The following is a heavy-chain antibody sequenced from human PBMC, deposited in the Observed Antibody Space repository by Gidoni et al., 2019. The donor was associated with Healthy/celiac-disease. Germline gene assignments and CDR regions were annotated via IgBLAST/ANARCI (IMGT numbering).Heavy chain of an antibody. J-gene: IGHJ4*02. D-gene: IGHD3-9*01. V-gene: IGHV3-23*01. CDR2: ISGSGGST. CDR3: AKGETPLRYFEGVGY. Sequence: EVQLLESGGGLVQPGGSLRLSCAASGFPFSSDAISLVRQAPGKGLEWVSDISGSGGSTYYADSGKGRFTISRDNSKNTLYLQMNSLRAEDTAVYYCAKGETPLRYFEGVGYWGQGTLVTVSS. CDR1: GFPFSSDA.